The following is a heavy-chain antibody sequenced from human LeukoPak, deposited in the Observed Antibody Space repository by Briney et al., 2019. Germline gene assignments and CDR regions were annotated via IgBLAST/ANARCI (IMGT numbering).Heavy chain of an antibody. D-gene: IGHD2-21*02. J-gene: IGHJ4*01. CDR3: ARELPREVTLDY. CDR1: GFTFISYG. V-gene: IGHV3-74*01. CDR2: INTDGSST. Sequence: QPGGSLRLSCAVSGFTFISYGMQWVRQAPGKGLAWVSRINTDGSSTTYADSVKGRFTISRDNAKNTLYLQMNSLRAEDTAVYYCARELPREVTLDYWGQGTLVTVSS.